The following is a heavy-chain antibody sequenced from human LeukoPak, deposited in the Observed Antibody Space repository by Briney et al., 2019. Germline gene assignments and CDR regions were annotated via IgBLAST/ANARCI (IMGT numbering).Heavy chain of an antibody. D-gene: IGHD4-17*01. V-gene: IGHV4-30-2*01. CDR3: ARSTPVTYNFDY. J-gene: IGHJ4*02. CDR2: MYHSGST. Sequence: SETLSLTCAVSGGSISSDGYSWSWIRQPPGTGLEWIGYMYHSGSTYYNPSLKSRVTMSVDRSKNQFSLKLTSVTAADTAVYYCARSTPVTYNFDYWGQGTLVTVSS. CDR1: GGSISSDGYS.